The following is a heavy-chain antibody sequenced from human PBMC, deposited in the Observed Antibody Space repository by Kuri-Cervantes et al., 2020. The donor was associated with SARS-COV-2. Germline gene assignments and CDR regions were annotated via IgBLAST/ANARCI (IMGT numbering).Heavy chain of an antibody. CDR2: IRYDGSNK. Sequence: GSLRLSCAASGFTFSSYGMHWVRQAPGKGLEWVAFIRYDGSNKYYADSVKGRFTISRDNSKNTLYLQMNSLRAEDTAVYYCARGYRYNLPYFDYWGQGTLVTVSS. V-gene: IGHV3-30*02. CDR1: GFTFSSYG. D-gene: IGHD1-1*01. J-gene: IGHJ4*02. CDR3: ARGYRYNLPYFDY.